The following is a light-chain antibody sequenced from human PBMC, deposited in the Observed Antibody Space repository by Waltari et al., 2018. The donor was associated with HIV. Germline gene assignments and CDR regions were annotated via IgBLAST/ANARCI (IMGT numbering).Light chain of an antibody. CDR3: QSYDNTVNGWV. J-gene: IGLJ3*02. CDR2: GNT. V-gene: IGLV1-40*01. Sequence: QSVLTQPPSVSGAPGQNVTVSCTGSSSNIGTNYDVHWYQFLPGEVPKLLIYGNTIRPAGDPGRFSGSSSGTSASLAITGLQPADEADYYCQSYDNTVNGWVFGGGTRVTV. CDR1: SSNIGTNYD.